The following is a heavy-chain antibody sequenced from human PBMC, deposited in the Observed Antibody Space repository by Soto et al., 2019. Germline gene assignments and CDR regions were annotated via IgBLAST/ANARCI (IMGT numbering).Heavy chain of an antibody. D-gene: IGHD3-10*01. Sequence: SETLSLTCAVYGGSFSGYYWSWIRQPPGKGLEWIGEINHSGSTDYNPSLKSRVTISVDTSKNQFSLKLSSVTAADTAVYYCARGPSMGWFDPWGQGTLVTVSS. CDR2: INHSGST. CDR3: ARGPSMGWFDP. CDR1: GGSFSGYY. J-gene: IGHJ5*02. V-gene: IGHV4-34*01.